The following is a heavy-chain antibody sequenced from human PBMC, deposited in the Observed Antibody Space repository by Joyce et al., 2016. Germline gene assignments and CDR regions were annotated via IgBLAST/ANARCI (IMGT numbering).Heavy chain of an antibody. J-gene: IGHJ4*02. D-gene: IGHD2/OR15-2a*01. CDR1: GASIRGSPYY. CDR3: ARDTSARSIDS. Sequence: QLQLQESGPGLVKPSETLSLNCTVSGASIRGSPYYWGWIRQSPGLGLEWIGGIYYSGSTYDNPSLKSRVTISVDTSKNQFSLTLTSMTAADTAVYFCARDTSARSIDSWGQGTLVSVSS. V-gene: IGHV4-39*07. CDR2: IYYSGST.